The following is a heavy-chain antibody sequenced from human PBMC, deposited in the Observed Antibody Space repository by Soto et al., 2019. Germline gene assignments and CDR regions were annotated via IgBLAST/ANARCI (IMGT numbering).Heavy chain of an antibody. CDR3: ARGKEIPDYWNFDL. J-gene: IGHJ2*01. CDR2: INPNSGGT. CDR1: GYSFTDHY. Sequence: QVQLVQSGAEVKEPGASVKVSCKASGYSFTDHYMHWVRQAPGQGFEWMGWINPNSGGTKSAQQFQGRVTMTRDTSVSTAYMEVNRLTFDDTAVYYCARGKEIPDYWNFDLWGRGSLVTVSS. V-gene: IGHV1-2*02. D-gene: IGHD2-2*02.